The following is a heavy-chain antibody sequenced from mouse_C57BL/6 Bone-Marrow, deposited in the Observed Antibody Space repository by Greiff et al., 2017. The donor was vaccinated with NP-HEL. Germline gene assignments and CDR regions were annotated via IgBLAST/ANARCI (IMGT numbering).Heavy chain of an antibody. CDR1: GFTFSDAW. V-gene: IGHV6-6*01. CDR3: TRGLRPLFDY. CDR2: IRNKANNHAT. Sequence: EVQGVESGGGLVQPGGSMKLSCAASGFTFSDAWMDWVRQSPEKGLEWVAEIRNKANNHATYYAESVKGRFTISRDDSKSSVYLQMNSLRAEDTGIYYCTRGLRPLFDYWGQGTTLTVSS. D-gene: IGHD2-2*01. J-gene: IGHJ2*01.